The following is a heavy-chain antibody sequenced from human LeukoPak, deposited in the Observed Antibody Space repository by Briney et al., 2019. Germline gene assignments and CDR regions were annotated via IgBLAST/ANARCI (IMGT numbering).Heavy chain of an antibody. Sequence: SETLSLTCSVSGDSINTYYWSWLRQSVGKGLEWIGRIYTSGSTNYSPSLKSRVTMSVDTSENQFSLKLSSVTAADTAVYYCARLFYGSGSRYFGYWGQGTLVTVSS. CDR2: IYTSGST. CDR1: GDSINTYY. D-gene: IGHD3-10*01. CDR3: ARLFYGSGSRYFGY. V-gene: IGHV4-4*07. J-gene: IGHJ4*02.